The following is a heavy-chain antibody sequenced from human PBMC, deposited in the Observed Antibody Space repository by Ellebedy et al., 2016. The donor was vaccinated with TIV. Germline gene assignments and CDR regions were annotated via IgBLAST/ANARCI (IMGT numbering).Heavy chain of an antibody. J-gene: IGHJ4*02. CDR2: ISYTGDTR. CDR1: GFTFSGYY. V-gene: IGHV3-11*01. CDR3: GRPGVIAGAGASDY. D-gene: IGHD6-13*01. Sequence: PGGSLRLSCAGSGFTFSGYYMSWIRQAPGKALEWVSYISYTGDTRHYADSVTGRFTISRDNAKNSLYLQMSSVRAEDTAVYYCGRPGVIAGAGASDYWGQGTLVTVSS.